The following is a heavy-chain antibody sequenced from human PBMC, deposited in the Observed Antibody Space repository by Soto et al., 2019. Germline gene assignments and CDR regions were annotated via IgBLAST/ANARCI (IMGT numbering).Heavy chain of an antibody. V-gene: IGHV3-48*02. D-gene: IGHD5-12*01. Sequence: LQLVESGGGLVQPGGFLRLSCAASGFAFSSFSMNWVRQAPGKGLEWISYISSTTTTIYYADSVKGRFTISRDSAENSLYLQMNSLRDEDTAVYYCTRDPLRVAISQTYGMDVWGQGTTVTVSS. CDR3: TRDPLRVAISQTYGMDV. CDR2: ISSTTTTI. J-gene: IGHJ6*02. CDR1: GFAFSSFS.